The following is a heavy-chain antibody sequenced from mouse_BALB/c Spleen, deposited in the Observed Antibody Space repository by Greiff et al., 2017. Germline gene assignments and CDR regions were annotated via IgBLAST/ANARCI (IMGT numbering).Heavy chain of an antibody. Sequence: VQLQQSGPELVKPGASMKISCKASGYSFTGYTMNWVKQSHGKNLEWIGLINPYNGGTSYNQKFKGKATLTVDKSSSTAYMELLSLTSEDSAVYYGARRTGYDEGNAMDYWGQGTSVTVSS. CDR1: GYSFTGYT. D-gene: IGHD2-14*01. J-gene: IGHJ4*01. V-gene: IGHV1-18*01. CDR3: ARRTGYDEGNAMDY. CDR2: INPYNGGT.